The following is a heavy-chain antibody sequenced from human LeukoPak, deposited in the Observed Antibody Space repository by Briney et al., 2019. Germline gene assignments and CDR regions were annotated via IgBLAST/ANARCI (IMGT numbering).Heavy chain of an antibody. V-gene: IGHV3-30-3*01. D-gene: IGHD5-18*01. J-gene: IGHJ4*02. CDR3: ASGQGQL. CDR1: GFTFSSYA. CDR2: ISYDGSNK. Sequence: GGSLRLSCAASGFTFSSYAMHWVRQAPGKGLEWVAVISYDGSNKYYADSVKGRFTISRDNSKTTLYLQMNSLRAEDTAVYYCASGQGQLGGQGTLVTVSS.